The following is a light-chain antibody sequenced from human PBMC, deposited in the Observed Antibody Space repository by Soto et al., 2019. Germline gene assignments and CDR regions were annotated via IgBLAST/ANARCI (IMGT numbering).Light chain of an antibody. CDR2: AAS. CDR1: QTIHNY. V-gene: IGKV1-39*01. Sequence: DIQLTQSPSSLSGSVGDRVTITCRASQTIHNYLNWYQQIPGKAPKLLIYAASNLRGGVPSRFSGGGSGRDFTLTINSLQPEDFATYYCQESFSPLYTFGQGTILDI. CDR3: QESFSPLYT. J-gene: IGKJ2*01.